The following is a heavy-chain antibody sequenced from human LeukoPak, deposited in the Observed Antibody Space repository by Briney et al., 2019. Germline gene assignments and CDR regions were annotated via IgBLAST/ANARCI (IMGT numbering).Heavy chain of an antibody. V-gene: IGHV4-4*02. CDR1: GGXFSDNNW. Sequence: SGTLSLTCAVSGGXFSDNNWWSWVRQPPGKGLEWIGEIFHSGDTNYNPSLKSRVTMSVDKSKNQFSLQLNSVTAADTAVYYCARDCSGGTCPTGGRDVFDFWGQGTMVTVSS. CDR2: IFHSGDT. J-gene: IGHJ3*01. D-gene: IGHD2-15*01. CDR3: ARDCSGGTCPTGGRDVFDF.